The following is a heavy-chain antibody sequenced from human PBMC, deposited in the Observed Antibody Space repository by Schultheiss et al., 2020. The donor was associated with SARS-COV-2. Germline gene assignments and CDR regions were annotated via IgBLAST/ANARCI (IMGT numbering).Heavy chain of an antibody. Sequence: ASVKVSCKASGYTFTGYYMHWVRQAPGQRLEWMGWINAGNGNTKYSQKLQGRVTMTTDTSTSTAYMELRSLRSEDTAVYYCARADYYYYGMDVWGQGTTVTVAS. CDR1: GYTFTGYY. CDR3: ARADYYYYGMDV. CDR2: INAGNGNT. V-gene: IGHV1/OR15-3*02. J-gene: IGHJ6*02.